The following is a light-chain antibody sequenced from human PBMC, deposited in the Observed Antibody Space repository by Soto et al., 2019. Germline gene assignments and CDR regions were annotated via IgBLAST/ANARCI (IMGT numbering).Light chain of an antibody. CDR2: AVS. CDR1: SSDIGDYNF. Sequence: QSALTQPASVCGSPGRSITISCTGTSSDIGDYNFVSWYQQHPGEAPKVMIYAVSNRPSGVSNRFSGSKSGNTASLTISGLQTEDEADYYCSSYTTSNTWVFGGGTKLTVL. CDR3: SSYTTSNTWV. J-gene: IGLJ3*02. V-gene: IGLV2-14*01.